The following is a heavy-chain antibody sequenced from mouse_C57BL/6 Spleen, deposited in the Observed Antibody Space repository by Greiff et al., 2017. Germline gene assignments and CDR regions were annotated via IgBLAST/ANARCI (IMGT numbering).Heavy chain of an antibody. CDR2: IHPNSGST. Sequence: QVQLQQPGAELVKPGASVKLSCKASGYTFTSYWMHWVKQRPGQGLEWIGMIHPNSGSTNYNEKFKSKATLTVDKSSSTAYMQLSSLTSEDSAVYYCARSWDGGTWFAYWGQGTLVTVSA. CDR1: GYTFTSYW. V-gene: IGHV1-64*01. CDR3: ARSWDGGTWFAY. D-gene: IGHD2-3*01. J-gene: IGHJ3*01.